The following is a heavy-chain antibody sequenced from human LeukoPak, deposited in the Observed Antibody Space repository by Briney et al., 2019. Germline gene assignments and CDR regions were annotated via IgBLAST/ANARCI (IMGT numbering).Heavy chain of an antibody. V-gene: IGHV4-59*01. CDR2: IYYSGST. D-gene: IGHD3-10*01. CDR1: GDSISYFY. J-gene: IGHJ6*03. Sequence: SETLSLTCSVSGDSISYFYWSWIRQPPGKGLEWIGYIYYSGSTNYNPSLKSRVTISVDTSKNQFSLKLSSVTAADTAVYYCARDSPYYYGSGSATYYMDVWGKGTTVTISS. CDR3: ARDSPYYYGSGSATYYMDV.